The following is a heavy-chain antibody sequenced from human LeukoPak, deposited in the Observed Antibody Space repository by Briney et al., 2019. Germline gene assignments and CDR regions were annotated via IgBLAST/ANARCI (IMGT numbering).Heavy chain of an antibody. CDR1: GGTFSSYA. CDR2: IIPIFGTA. CDR3: ARGGALTPDYYYGMDV. J-gene: IGHJ6*04. V-gene: IGHV1-69*06. D-gene: IGHD1-26*01. Sequence: SVKVSCKASGGTFSSYAISWVRQAPGQGLEWMGGIIPIFGTANYAQKFQGRVTITADKSTSTAYIELSSLRSEDTAVYYCARGGALTPDYYYGMDVWGKGTTVTVSS.